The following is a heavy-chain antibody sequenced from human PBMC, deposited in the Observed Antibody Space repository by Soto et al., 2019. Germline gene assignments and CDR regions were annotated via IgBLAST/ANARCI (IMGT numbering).Heavy chain of an antibody. J-gene: IGHJ6*03. CDR2: IYYSGST. CDR3: ARTYSNYAYYYYDMDF. D-gene: IGHD4-4*01. CDR1: GGSISGYY. Sequence: SETLSLTCTVSGGSISGYYWSWIRQPPGKGLEWIGYIYYSGSTNYNPSLKSRVTISVDTSKNQFSLKLSSVTAADTAVYYCARTYSNYAYYYYDMDFWGKGTTVTVSS. V-gene: IGHV4-59*08.